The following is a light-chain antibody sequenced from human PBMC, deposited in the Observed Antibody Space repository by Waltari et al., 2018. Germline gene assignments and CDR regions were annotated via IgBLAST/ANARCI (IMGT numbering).Light chain of an antibody. Sequence: QAVVTQEPSLTVSPGGTVTLTCAPSTAPVPRGHYPYWFQQKPGQAPRTLIYATSNKHSGTPVRFSGSLLGGKAALTLSGAQPEDEADYYCLISFGGAEEIFGGGTKLTVL. V-gene: IGLV7-46*01. J-gene: IGLJ2*01. CDR3: LISFGGAEEI. CDR1: TAPVPRGHY. CDR2: ATS.